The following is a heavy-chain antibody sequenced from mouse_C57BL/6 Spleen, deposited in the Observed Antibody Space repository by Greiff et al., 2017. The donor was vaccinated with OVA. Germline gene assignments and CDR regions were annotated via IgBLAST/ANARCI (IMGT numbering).Heavy chain of an antibody. CDR3: TRQYYGYDRFDY. Sequence: EVMLVESGGGLVQPGGSMKLSCAASGFTFSDAWMDWVRQSPEKGLEWVAEIRNKANNHATYYAESVKGRFTISRDDSKSSVYPQMNSLRAEDTGIYYCTRQYYGYDRFDYWGQGTTLTVSS. J-gene: IGHJ2*01. D-gene: IGHD2-2*01. CDR1: GFTFSDAW. CDR2: IRNKANNHAT. V-gene: IGHV6-6*01.